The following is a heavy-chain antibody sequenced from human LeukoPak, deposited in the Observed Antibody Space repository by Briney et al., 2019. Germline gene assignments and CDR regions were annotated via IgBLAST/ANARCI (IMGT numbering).Heavy chain of an antibody. V-gene: IGHV1-69*01. CDR2: IIPIFGTA. CDR1: GGTFSSYA. CDR3: ARFHCGGDCYRGSYFDY. Sequence: SVKVSCKASGGTFSSYAISWVRRAPGQGLEWMGGIIPIFGTANYAQKFQGRVTITADESTSTAYMELSSLRSEDTAVYYCARFHCGGDCYRGSYFDYWGQGTLVTVSS. J-gene: IGHJ4*02. D-gene: IGHD2-21*01.